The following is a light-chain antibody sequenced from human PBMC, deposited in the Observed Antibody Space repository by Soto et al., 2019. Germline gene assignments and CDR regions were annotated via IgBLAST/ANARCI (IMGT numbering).Light chain of an antibody. CDR2: GAS. Sequence: EIVLTQSPGTLSLSPGERATLSCRASQSVSSTFLAWYQHKPGQAPRLLMSGASSRATGIPDGLSGSGSGTDFTLTISRLEPEDFAVYYCQQFGSSWWTFGQGTNVEIK. V-gene: IGKV3-20*01. J-gene: IGKJ1*01. CDR3: QQFGSSWWT. CDR1: QSVSSTF.